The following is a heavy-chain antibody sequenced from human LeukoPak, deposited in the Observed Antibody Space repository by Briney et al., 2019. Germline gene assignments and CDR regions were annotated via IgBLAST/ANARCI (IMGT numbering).Heavy chain of an antibody. CDR1: GDSISTSSYY. D-gene: IGHD6-19*01. CDR2: IYYNGIT. CDR3: ARQMISGWYATRSFDY. V-gene: IGHV4-39*01. J-gene: IGHJ4*02. Sequence: SETLSLTCTVSGDSISTSSYYWGWIRQPPEKGLEWIGSIYYNGITYYNPSLKSRVTVSVDTSKNQFSLRMNSVTAADTAVYYCARQMISGWYATRSFDYWGQGILVIVSS.